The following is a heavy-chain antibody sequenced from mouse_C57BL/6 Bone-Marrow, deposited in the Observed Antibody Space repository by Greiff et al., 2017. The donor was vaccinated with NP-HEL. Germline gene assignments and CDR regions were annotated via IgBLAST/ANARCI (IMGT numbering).Heavy chain of an antibody. J-gene: IGHJ1*03. CDR1: GFTFTDYY. D-gene: IGHD1-2*01. Sequence: EVQLQQSGGGLVQPGGSLSLSCAASGFTFTDYYMSWVRQPPGKALEWLGFIRNKANGYTTEYSASVKGRFTISRDNSQSILYLQMNALRAEDSATYYCARFITTDLGYFDVWGTGTTVTVSS. V-gene: IGHV7-3*01. CDR2: IRNKANGYTT. CDR3: ARFITTDLGYFDV.